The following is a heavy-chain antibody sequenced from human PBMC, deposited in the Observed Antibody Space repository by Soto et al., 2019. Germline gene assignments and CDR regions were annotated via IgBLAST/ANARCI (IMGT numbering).Heavy chain of an antibody. CDR3: ASSATTADYYYGMDV. Sequence: QVQLVQSGAEEKKPGASVKVSCKASGYTFTSYAMHWVRQAPGQRLEWMGWINAGNGNTKYSQKFQGRVTITRDTPXXTAHMELSSLRSEDTAVYYCASSATTADYYYGMDVWGQGTTVTVSS. J-gene: IGHJ6*02. CDR1: GYTFTSYA. CDR2: INAGNGNT. D-gene: IGHD1-26*01. V-gene: IGHV1-3*05.